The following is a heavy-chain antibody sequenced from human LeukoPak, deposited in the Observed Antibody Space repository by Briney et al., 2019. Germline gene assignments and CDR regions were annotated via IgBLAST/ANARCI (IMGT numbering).Heavy chain of an antibody. J-gene: IGHJ6*02. Sequence: GGSLRLSYAASGFTFSSYAMHWVRQAPGKGLEWVAVITYDGSNKYYADSVKGRFTISRDNSKNTLYLQMNSLRVEDTAVYFCAKSRGISAGPSYYYYSLDVWGRGTTVTVSS. V-gene: IGHV3-30-3*02. CDR3: AKSRGISAGPSYYYYSLDV. D-gene: IGHD3-16*01. CDR2: ITYDGSNK. CDR1: GFTFSSYA.